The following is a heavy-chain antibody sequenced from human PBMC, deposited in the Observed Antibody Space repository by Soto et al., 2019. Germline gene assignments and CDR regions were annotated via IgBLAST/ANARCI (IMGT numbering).Heavy chain of an antibody. CDR2: IIPIFGTA. Sequence: SVKVSCKASGGTFSSYAISWVRQAPGQGLEWMGGIIPIFGTANYAQKFQGRVTITADESTSTAYMELSSLRSEDTAVYYCARDSGIPGYYYDSSGYLDYWGQGTLVTVSS. J-gene: IGHJ4*02. D-gene: IGHD3-22*01. CDR3: ARDSGIPGYYYDSSGYLDY. CDR1: GGTFSSYA. V-gene: IGHV1-69*13.